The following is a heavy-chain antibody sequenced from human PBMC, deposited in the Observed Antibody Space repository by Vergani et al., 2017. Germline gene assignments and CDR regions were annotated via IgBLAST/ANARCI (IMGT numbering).Heavy chain of an antibody. CDR3: ARKLASPSFAS. J-gene: IGHJ4*02. D-gene: IGHD5-12*01. Sequence: QVTLKESGPVLVKPTETPTLTCTVSGFSLNNARMGVSWIRQPPGKALEWLAHIFSNDEKYYSASLKSRLTISKDTSKSQVILTMTNMDPVDTATYYCARKLASPSFASWSQGTLVTVSS. CDR1: GFSLNNARMG. V-gene: IGHV2-26*01. CDR2: IFSNDEK.